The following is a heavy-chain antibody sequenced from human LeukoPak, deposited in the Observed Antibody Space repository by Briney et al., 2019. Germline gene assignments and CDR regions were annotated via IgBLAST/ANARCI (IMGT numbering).Heavy chain of an antibody. Sequence: GESLKISCKGSGYSFTSYWISWVRQMPGKGLEWMGRIDPSDSYTNYSPSFQGHVTLSADKSISTAYLQWSSLKASDTAMYYCARYNYDYVWGSYRYPVLLYWGQGTLVTVSS. J-gene: IGHJ4*02. CDR2: IDPSDSYT. CDR3: ARYNYDYVWGSYRYPVLLY. V-gene: IGHV5-10-1*01. CDR1: GYSFTSYW. D-gene: IGHD3-16*02.